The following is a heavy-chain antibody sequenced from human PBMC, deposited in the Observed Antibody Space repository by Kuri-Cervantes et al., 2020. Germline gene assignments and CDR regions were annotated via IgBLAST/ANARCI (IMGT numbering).Heavy chain of an antibody. D-gene: IGHD3-3*01. Sequence: GESLKISCAASGFTFSTYWMSWVRQAPGKGLEWVANIKQDGSEKYYVDSVKGRFTISRDNAKNSLYLQMNSLRVEDTAVYYCARESDTTDFWSGYNLWGQGTLVTVSS. CDR1: GFTFSTYW. V-gene: IGHV3-7*01. CDR3: ARESDTTDFWSGYNL. J-gene: IGHJ4*02. CDR2: IKQDGSEK.